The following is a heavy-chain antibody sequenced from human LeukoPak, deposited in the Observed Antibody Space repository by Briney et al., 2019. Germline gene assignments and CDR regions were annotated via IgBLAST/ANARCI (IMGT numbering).Heavy chain of an antibody. V-gene: IGHV4-34*01. CDR2: INHSGST. Sequence: SETLSLTCTVSGGSISSYYWSWIRQPPGKGLEWIGEINHSGSTNYNPSLKSRVTISVDTSKNQFSLKLSSVTAADTAVYYCARAGYSSSWLGVYYYYGMDVWGQGTTVTVSS. CDR1: GGSISSYY. J-gene: IGHJ6*02. D-gene: IGHD6-13*01. CDR3: ARAGYSSSWLGVYYYYGMDV.